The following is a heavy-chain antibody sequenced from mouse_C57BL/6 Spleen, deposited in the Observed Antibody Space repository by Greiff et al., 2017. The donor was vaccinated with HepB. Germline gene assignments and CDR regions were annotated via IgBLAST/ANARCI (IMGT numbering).Heavy chain of an antibody. CDR3: ARDGNSDD. CDR2: IYPGDGDT. CDR1: GYAFSSSW. V-gene: IGHV1-82*01. J-gene: IGHJ2*01. D-gene: IGHD2-1*01. Sequence: VKLQQSGPELVKPGASVKISCKASGYAFSSSWMNWVKQRPGKGLEWIGRIYPGDGDTNYNGKFKGKATLTADKSSSTAYMQLSSLTSEDSAVYFCARDGNSDDWGQGTTLTVSS.